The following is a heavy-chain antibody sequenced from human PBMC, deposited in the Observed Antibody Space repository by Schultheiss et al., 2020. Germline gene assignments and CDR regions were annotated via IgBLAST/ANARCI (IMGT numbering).Heavy chain of an antibody. CDR1: GFTFSSYG. Sequence: GGSLRLSCAASGFTFSSYGMHWVRQAPGKGLEWVSYIDGSGSTMYYADSVKGRFTISRDNSKNTLYLQMNSLRAEDTAVYYCSGWYDAFDIWGQGTMVTVAS. V-gene: IGHV3-48*01. J-gene: IGHJ3*02. CDR3: SGWYDAFDI. CDR2: IDGSGSTM. D-gene: IGHD6-19*01.